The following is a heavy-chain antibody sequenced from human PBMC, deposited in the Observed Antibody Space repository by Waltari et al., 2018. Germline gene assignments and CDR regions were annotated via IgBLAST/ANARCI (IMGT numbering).Heavy chain of an antibody. Sequence: QLQLQASGPGLVKPSETLSLTCAVSGGSISSNYWSWIRQPAGKGLEWIGRIYANGNTNYNPSLKTRVTMSEDMSKNQVSLSLTSVTAADTAVYYCAKMAAKVGAHDAFDIWGQGTMVTVSS. CDR2: IYANGNT. D-gene: IGHD1-26*01. J-gene: IGHJ3*02. CDR1: GGSISSNY. V-gene: IGHV4-4*07. CDR3: AKMAAKVGAHDAFDI.